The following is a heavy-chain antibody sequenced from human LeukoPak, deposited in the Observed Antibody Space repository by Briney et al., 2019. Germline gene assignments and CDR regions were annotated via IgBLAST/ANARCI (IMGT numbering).Heavy chain of an antibody. D-gene: IGHD1-26*01. Sequence: GGSLRLSCAASGFTFSSYSMNWVRQAPGKGLEWVSYISSSSSTIYYAGSVKGRFTISRDNAKNSLYLQMNSLRDEDTAVYYCASNYLYSGSSGIYFDYWGQGTLVTVSS. J-gene: IGHJ4*02. V-gene: IGHV3-48*02. CDR3: ASNYLYSGSSGIYFDY. CDR1: GFTFSSYS. CDR2: ISSSSSTI.